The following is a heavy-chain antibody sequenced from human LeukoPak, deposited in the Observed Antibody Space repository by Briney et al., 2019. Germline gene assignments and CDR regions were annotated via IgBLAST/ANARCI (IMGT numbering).Heavy chain of an antibody. D-gene: IGHD6-13*01. J-gene: IGHJ3*02. CDR1: GYTFTGYY. CDR2: INPNSGGT. Sequence: ASVTVSCKASGYTFTGYYMHWVRQAPGQGLEWMGWINPNSGGTKYAQMFQGRAATTRDTAISTDYMEVSRLRSDETAVYYCARDREGSWVDAFDSWGQGTMVTDCS. CDR3: ARDREGSWVDAFDS. V-gene: IGHV1-2*02.